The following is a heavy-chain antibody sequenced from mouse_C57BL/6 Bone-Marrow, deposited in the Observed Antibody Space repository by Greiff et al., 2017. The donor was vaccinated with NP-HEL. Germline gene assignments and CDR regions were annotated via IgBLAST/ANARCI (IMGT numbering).Heavy chain of an antibody. CDR2: IDPSDSYP. J-gene: IGHJ4*01. CDR3: ARRTTVVAYYAMDY. CDR1: GYTFTSYW. Sequence: QVQLQQPGAELVMPGASVKLSCKASGYTFTSYWMHWVKQRPGQGLEWIGEIDPSDSYPNYNQKFKGKSTLTVDKSSSTAYMQLSSLTSEDSAVYYCARRTTVVAYYAMDYWGQGTSVTVSS. D-gene: IGHD1-1*01. V-gene: IGHV1-69*01.